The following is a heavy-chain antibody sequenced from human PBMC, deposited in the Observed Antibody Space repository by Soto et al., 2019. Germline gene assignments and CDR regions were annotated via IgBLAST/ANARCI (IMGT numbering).Heavy chain of an antibody. CDR1: GGSFSGYY. Sequence: VYGGSFSGYYWSWIRQPPGKGLEWIGEINHSGSTNYNPPLKSRVTISVDTSKNQFSLKLSSVTAADTAVYYCARVGIFSRPFDYWGQGTLVTVSS. D-gene: IGHD3-9*01. J-gene: IGHJ4*02. CDR3: ARVGIFSRPFDY. CDR2: INHSGST. V-gene: IGHV4-34*01.